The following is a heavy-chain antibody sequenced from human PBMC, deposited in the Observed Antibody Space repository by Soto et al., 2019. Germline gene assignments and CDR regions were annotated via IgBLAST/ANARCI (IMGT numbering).Heavy chain of an antibody. D-gene: IGHD3-10*01. CDR3: ARDEPDTGEGFDI. V-gene: IGHV4-4*07. J-gene: IGHJ3*02. Sequence: SETLSLTCSLSGASMNTYFWSWIRQPAGKGLEWIGRVYTSGTTNYNPSLKSRVTMSVDTSKKQVSLKLISLTAADTGLYYCARDEPDTGEGFDIWGQGTMVTVSS. CDR2: VYTSGTT. CDR1: GASMNTYF.